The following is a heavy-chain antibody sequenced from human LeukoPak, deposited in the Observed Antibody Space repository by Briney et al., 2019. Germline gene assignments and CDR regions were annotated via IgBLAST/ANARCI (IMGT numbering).Heavy chain of an antibody. CDR1: GGSTNNDVYY. V-gene: IGHV4-39*01. CDR2: IHNSGNT. CDR3: ARHPGRSNWFDT. Sequence: SETLSLTCTVSGGSTNNDVYYWDWIRQTPGKGLEWIGNIHNSGNTYYKSSLKSRVGMSIDTSQNQFSLRLSSVTAADTAVYYCARHPGRSNWFDTWGQGILVTISS. J-gene: IGHJ5*02. D-gene: IGHD3-10*01.